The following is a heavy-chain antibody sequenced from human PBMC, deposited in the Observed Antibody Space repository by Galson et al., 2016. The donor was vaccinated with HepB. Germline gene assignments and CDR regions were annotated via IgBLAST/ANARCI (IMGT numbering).Heavy chain of an antibody. CDR3: ARALYCGGDCYSRRMDV. J-gene: IGHJ6*02. CDR2: IIPIFGTA. CDR1: GGTFSSYA. D-gene: IGHD2-21*02. Sequence: SVKVSCKASGGTFSSYAISWVQQAPGQGLEWMGGIIPIFGTANYAQKFQGRVTITADESTSTAYMELSSLRSEDTAVYYCARALYCGGDCYSRRMDVWGQGTTVTVSS. V-gene: IGHV1-69*13.